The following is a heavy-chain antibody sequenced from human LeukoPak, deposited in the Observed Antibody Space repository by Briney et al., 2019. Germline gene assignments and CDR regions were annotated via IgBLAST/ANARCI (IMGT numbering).Heavy chain of an antibody. V-gene: IGHV1-2*02. CDR1: GYTFTGYY. D-gene: IGHD3-10*01. CDR2: INPNSGGT. J-gene: IGHJ3*02. CDR3: ARPLWFGELFDAFDI. Sequence: GASVKVSCKASGYTFTGYYMHWVRQAPGQGLEWMGWINPNSGGTNYAQKFQGRVTMTRDTSISTAYMELSRLRSDDTAVYYCARPLWFGELFDAFDIWGQGTMVTVSS.